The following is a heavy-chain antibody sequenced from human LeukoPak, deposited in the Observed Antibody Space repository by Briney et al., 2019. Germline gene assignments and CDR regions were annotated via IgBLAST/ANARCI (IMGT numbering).Heavy chain of an antibody. CDR3: ARRRRRGIQLFDY. CDR1: GGSISSSSYY. Sequence: SSETLSLTCTVSGGSISSSSYYWGWIRQPPGKGLEWIGSIYYSGSTYYNPSLKSRVTISVDTSKNHFSLKLSSVTAADTAVYYCARRRRRGIQLFDYWGQGTLVTVSS. J-gene: IGHJ4*02. D-gene: IGHD5-18*01. V-gene: IGHV4-39*02. CDR2: IYYSGST.